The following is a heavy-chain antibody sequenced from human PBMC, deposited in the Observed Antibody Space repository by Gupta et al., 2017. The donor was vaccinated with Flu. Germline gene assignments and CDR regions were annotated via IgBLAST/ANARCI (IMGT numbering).Heavy chain of an antibody. D-gene: IGHD2-21*01. CDR1: GGSISSYY. Sequence: QVQLQESGPGLVTPSETLSLTCTVSGGSISSYYWSWIRQPAGKGLEWIGRIYTSGSTNYNPSLKSRVTMSVDTSKNQFSLKLSSVTAADTAVYYCARSRGRPSLFLSPMYFDYWGQGTLVTVAS. J-gene: IGHJ4*02. V-gene: IGHV4-4*07. CDR3: ARSRGRPSLFLSPMYFDY. CDR2: IYTSGST.